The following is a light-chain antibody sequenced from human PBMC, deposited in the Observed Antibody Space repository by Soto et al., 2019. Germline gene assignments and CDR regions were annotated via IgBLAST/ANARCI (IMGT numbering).Light chain of an antibody. CDR3: QSFDTSLTAWV. J-gene: IGLJ3*02. Sequence: QSVLTQPPSVSGAPGQSVTISCTGIGAGYDVHWYQRLPGTAPKLLIYANSHRPSGVPARFSASKSGTSASLAITGLQADDEADYFCQSFDTSLTAWVFGGGTKLTVL. CDR2: ANS. CDR1: GAGYD. V-gene: IGLV1-40*01.